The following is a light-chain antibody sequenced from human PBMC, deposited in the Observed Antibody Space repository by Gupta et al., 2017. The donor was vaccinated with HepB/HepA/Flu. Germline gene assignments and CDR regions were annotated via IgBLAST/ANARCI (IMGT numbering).Light chain of an antibody. CDR3: QQAESFPFT. Sequence: DIQMTQSPSSVSASVGDRVTITCRASQDISIWLAWYQQKPGEAPKLLIYTAFMLQNGVPSRFSGSGSGTDFTLTIRSLQPEDFATYYCQQAESFPFTFGPGTKVEIK. CDR2: TAF. CDR1: QDISIW. J-gene: IGKJ3*01. V-gene: IGKV1-12*01.